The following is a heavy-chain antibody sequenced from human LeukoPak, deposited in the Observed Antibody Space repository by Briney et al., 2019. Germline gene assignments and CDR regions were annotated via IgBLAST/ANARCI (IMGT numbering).Heavy chain of an antibody. CDR2: IWYDGSNK. D-gene: IGHD2-2*01. CDR1: GFTFSSYG. V-gene: IGHV3-33*01. J-gene: IGHJ4*02. CDR3: ARDGRPAAIFDY. Sequence: GGSLRLSCAASGFTFSSYGMHWVRQAAGKGLEWVAVIWYDGSNKYYADSVKGRFTISRDNSKNTLYLQMNSLRAEDTAVYYCARDGRPAAIFDYWGQGTLVTVSS.